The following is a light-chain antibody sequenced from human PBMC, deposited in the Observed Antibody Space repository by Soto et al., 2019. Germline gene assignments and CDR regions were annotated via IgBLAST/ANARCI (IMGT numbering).Light chain of an antibody. CDR3: KSYAGSNTYV. J-gene: IGLJ1*01. CDR1: KSDIGVYDF. CDR2: EVV. Sequence: QSALTQPPSASGSPGQSVTISCTGTKSDIGVYDFVSWYQHHPGKAPRLNIYEVVQRPSGVPDRFSGSKSGNTASLTVSGLQAADEADYFCKSYAGSNTYVFGSGTKLTVL. V-gene: IGLV2-8*01.